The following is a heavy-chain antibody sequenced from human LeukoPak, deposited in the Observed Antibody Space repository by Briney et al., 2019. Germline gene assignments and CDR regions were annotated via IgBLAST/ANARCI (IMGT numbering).Heavy chain of an antibody. Sequence: PSETLSLTCTVSGGSISSSSYYWGWIRQPPGKGLEWIGSIYYSGSTYYNPSLKSRVTISVDTSKNQFSLKLSSVTAADTAVYYCARGYYYDSSGYYLPLYYYYYYMDVWGKGTTVTVSS. D-gene: IGHD3-22*01. CDR2: IYYSGST. V-gene: IGHV4-39*07. J-gene: IGHJ6*03. CDR1: GGSISSSSYY. CDR3: ARGYYYDSSGYYLPLYYYYYYMDV.